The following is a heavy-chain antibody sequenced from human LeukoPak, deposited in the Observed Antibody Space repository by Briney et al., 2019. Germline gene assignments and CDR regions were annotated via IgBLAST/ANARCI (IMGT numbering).Heavy chain of an antibody. CDR2: ISSSSSYI. V-gene: IGHV3-21*01. CDR3: ARAYSPPWITASYAFDM. CDR1: GFTFSSYS. Sequence: GGSLRLSCAASGFTFSSYSMNWVRQAPGKGLEWVSSISSSSSYIYYADSVKGRFTISRDNAKNSLYLQMNSLRAEDTAIYYCARAYSPPWITASYAFDMWGQGTMVTVSS. J-gene: IGHJ3*02. D-gene: IGHD5-12*01.